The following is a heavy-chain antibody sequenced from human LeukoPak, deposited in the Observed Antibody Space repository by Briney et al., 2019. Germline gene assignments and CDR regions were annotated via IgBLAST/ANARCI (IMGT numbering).Heavy chain of an antibody. Sequence: SETLSLTCTVSGGSNSSYYWSWIRQPPGKGLEWIGYIYYSGSTNYNPSLKSRVTISVDTSKNQFSLKLSSVTAADTAVYYCARHETGIGWAARHLDYWGQGTLVTVSS. CDR1: GGSNSSYY. V-gene: IGHV4-59*08. J-gene: IGHJ4*02. CDR3: ARHETGIGWAARHLDY. CDR2: IYYSGST. D-gene: IGHD6-6*01.